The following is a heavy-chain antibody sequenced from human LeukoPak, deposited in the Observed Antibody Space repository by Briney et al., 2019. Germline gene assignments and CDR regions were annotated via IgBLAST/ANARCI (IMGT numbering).Heavy chain of an antibody. Sequence: SGTLSLTRAVYRGFLSGYYWSSMRQPPGKGVEWIGEINHSGSTNYSPSLKCRVTISVDKSKSQFSLKLGSVTAEDTAVYYCARGLRCLEWSYPSGYYYYMVVWVKGTTVTVSS. V-gene: IGHV4-34*01. CDR1: RGFLSGYY. D-gene: IGHD3-3*01. CDR3: ARGLRCLEWSYPSGYYYYMVV. J-gene: IGHJ6*03. CDR2: INHSGST.